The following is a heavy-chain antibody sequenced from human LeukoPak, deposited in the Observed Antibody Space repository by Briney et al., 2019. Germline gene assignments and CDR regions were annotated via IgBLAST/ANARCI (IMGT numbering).Heavy chain of an antibody. J-gene: IGHJ5*02. CDR2: IRYDGSNK. Sequence: PGGSLRLSCAASGFTFSSYGMHWVRQAPGKGLEWVAFIRYDGSNKYYADSVKGRFTISRDNSKNTLYLQMNSLRAEDTAVYYCAKDPRDIVVVPAARWFDPWGQGTLITVSS. V-gene: IGHV3-30*02. D-gene: IGHD2-2*01. CDR3: AKDPRDIVVVPAARWFDP. CDR1: GFTFSSYG.